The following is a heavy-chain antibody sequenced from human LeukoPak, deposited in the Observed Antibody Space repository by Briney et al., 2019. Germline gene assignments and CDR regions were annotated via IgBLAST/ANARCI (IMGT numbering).Heavy chain of an antibody. CDR3: ARDSITFGGVIVYFDY. CDR1: GGSISSGGYS. J-gene: IGHJ4*02. CDR2: IYHSGGT. V-gene: IGHV4-30-2*01. D-gene: IGHD3-16*02. Sequence: SQTLSLTCAVSGGSISSGGYSWSWIRQPPGKGLEWIGYIYHSGGTYYNPSLKSRVTISVDRSKNQFSLKLSSVTAADTAVYYCARDSITFGGVIVYFDYWGQGTLVTVSS.